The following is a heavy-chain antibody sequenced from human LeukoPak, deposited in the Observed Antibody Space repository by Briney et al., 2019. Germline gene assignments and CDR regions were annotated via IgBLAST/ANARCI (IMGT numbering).Heavy chain of an antibody. CDR2: ISSSGSTI. D-gene: IGHD1-26*01. CDR3: ARATSGNGMDV. CDR1: GFTISTYD. Sequence: GGSLRLSCAASGFTISTYDINWVSQAPGRGLKWVSYISSSGSTIYYADSVKGRFTISRDNAKNLLYLQMNSLRAEDTAVYYCARATSGNGMDVWGKGTTVTVSS. V-gene: IGHV3-48*03. J-gene: IGHJ6*04.